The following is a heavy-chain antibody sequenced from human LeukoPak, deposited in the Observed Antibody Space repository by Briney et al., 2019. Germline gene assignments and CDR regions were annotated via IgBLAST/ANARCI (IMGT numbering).Heavy chain of an antibody. CDR3: AKDVGKWESLHFFDY. CDR1: GFPFSTNA. D-gene: IGHD1-26*01. V-gene: IGHV3-23*01. J-gene: IGHJ4*02. CDR2: ISGSGAST. Sequence: GGSLRLSCLTSGFPFSTNAMSWVRQAPGKGLEWISGISGSGASTYYADSGTGRFTISRDNPRNTLYLQMNSLRGDDTAVYYCAKDVGKWESLHFFDYWGQGTLVTVSS.